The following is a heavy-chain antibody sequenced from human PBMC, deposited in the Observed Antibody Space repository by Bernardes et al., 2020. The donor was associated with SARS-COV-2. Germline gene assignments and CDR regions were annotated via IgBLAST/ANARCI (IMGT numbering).Heavy chain of an antibody. CDR3: ARDVAGREDF. CDR1: EFTFSRFW. J-gene: IGHJ4*02. Sequence: GGSLRLSCAASEFTFSRFWMHWVRQVPGKGLVWVSRINDHGTITYYADSVKGRFTISRDNAKNTLFLQMNSPRAEDTAVYYCARDVAGREDFWGPGTLVSVSS. CDR2: INDHGTIT. D-gene: IGHD1-26*01. V-gene: IGHV3-74*01.